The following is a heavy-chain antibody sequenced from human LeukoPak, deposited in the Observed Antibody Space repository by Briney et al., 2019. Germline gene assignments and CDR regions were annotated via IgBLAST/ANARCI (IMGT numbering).Heavy chain of an antibody. V-gene: IGHV3-66*01. D-gene: IGHD2-15*01. CDR2: IYSGGGT. J-gene: IGHJ1*01. CDR3: ASDSYSPEYFQH. CDR1: GFSVSNNY. Sequence: GGSLRLSCAASGFSVSNNYMSSVRQAPGKGLEWVSVIYSGGGTFYADSVKGRFTISRDNSKNTLYLQMNSLRAEDTAVYYCASDSYSPEYFQHWGQGTLVTVSS.